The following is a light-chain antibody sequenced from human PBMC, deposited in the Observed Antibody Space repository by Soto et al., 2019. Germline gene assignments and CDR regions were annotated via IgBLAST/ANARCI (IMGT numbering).Light chain of an antibody. Sequence: QSVLTQPPSASGTPGQRVTISCSGSSSNIGSNFVYWYQQFPGTAPKLLIYRNNQRPSGVPDRFSGCKSGTSASLAISGFPSEDEADYYCAAWDDSLSGWVFGGGTKLTVL. J-gene: IGLJ3*02. V-gene: IGLV1-47*01. CDR2: RNN. CDR3: AAWDDSLSGWV. CDR1: SSNIGSNF.